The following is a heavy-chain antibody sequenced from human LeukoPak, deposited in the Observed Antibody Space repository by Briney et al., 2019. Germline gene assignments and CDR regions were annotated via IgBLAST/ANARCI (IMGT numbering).Heavy chain of an antibody. J-gene: IGHJ6*03. CDR1: GGTLSSYA. V-gene: IGHV1-69*05. CDR3: ARANFWSGPSYFYYYYMDV. CDR2: IIPIFGTA. Sequence: ASVKVSCKASGGTLSSYAISWVRQAPGQGLEWMGGIIPIFGTANYAQKFQGRVTITTDESTSTAYMELSSLRSEDTAVYYCARANFWSGPSYFYYYYMDVWGKGTTVTVSS. D-gene: IGHD3-3*01.